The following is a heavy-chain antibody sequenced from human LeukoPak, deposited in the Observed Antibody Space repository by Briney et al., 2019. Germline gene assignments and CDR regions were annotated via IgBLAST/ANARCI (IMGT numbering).Heavy chain of an antibody. CDR2: INPNSGGT. CDR3: ARVNTYYYDSSGLHDAFDI. J-gene: IGHJ3*02. CDR1: GYTFSSYD. Sequence: GASVKVSCKASGYTFSSYDINWVRQAPGQGLEWMGWINPNSGGTNYAQKFQGRVTMTRDTSISTAYMELSRPRSDDTAVYYCARVNTYYYDSSGLHDAFDIWGQGTMVTVSS. D-gene: IGHD3-22*01. V-gene: IGHV1-2*02.